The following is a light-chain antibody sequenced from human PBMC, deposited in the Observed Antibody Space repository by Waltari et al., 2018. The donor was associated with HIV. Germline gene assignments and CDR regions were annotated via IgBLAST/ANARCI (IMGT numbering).Light chain of an antibody. J-gene: IGKJ4*01. CDR2: LGS. V-gene: IGKV2-28*01. CDR1: QSLLHSNGYNY. CDR3: MQALQTPT. Sequence: DIVMTQSPLSLPVTPGEPASISCRSSQSLLHSNGYNYLDWYLQKPGQSPQLLIYLGSTRASGVPDRFSGSGSGTYFTLKISRVEAEDVGVYYCMQALQTPTFGGGTKVEIK.